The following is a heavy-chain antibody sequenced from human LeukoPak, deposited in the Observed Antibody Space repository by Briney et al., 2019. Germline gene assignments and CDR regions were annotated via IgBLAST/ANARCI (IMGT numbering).Heavy chain of an antibody. CDR1: GFTFSTYG. CDR3: ARGFGDTSGYYYVSAFDI. J-gene: IGHJ3*02. V-gene: IGHV3-33*01. D-gene: IGHD3-22*01. Sequence: GGSLRLFCAASGFTFSTYGMYWVRQAPGKGLEWVAVIWYDGSIKYYADSVKGRFTISRDNSKNTLYLQMNSLRAEDTAVYYCARGFGDTSGYYYVSAFDIWGQGTMVTVSS. CDR2: IWYDGSIK.